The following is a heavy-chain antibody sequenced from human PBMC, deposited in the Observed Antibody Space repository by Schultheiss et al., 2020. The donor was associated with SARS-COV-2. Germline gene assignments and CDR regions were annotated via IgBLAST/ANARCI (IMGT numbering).Heavy chain of an antibody. D-gene: IGHD6-13*01. Sequence: GGSLRLSCAASGFTFSAYSMTWIRQAPGKGLEWVSGISWNSGSIGYADSVKGRFTISRDNAKNSLYLQMNSLRAEDTALYYCAKVAQYSSSWYTDYYYYYGMDVWGQGTTVTVSS. CDR2: ISWNSGSI. V-gene: IGHV3-9*01. J-gene: IGHJ6*02. CDR3: AKVAQYSSSWYTDYYYYYGMDV. CDR1: GFTFSAYS.